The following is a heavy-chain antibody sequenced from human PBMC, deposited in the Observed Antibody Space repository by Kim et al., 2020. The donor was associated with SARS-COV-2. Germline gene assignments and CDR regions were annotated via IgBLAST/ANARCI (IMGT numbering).Heavy chain of an antibody. Sequence: PSLKRRVTISVDTSKNQFSLKLSSMTAADTAVYYCARRGSYSSSSGAFDIWGQGTMVTVSS. CDR3: ARRGSYSSSSGAFDI. J-gene: IGHJ3*02. V-gene: IGHV4-34*01. D-gene: IGHD6-6*01.